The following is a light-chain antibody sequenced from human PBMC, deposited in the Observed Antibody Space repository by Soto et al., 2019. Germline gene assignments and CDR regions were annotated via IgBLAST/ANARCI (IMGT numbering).Light chain of an antibody. CDR2: DAS. J-gene: IGKJ4*01. CDR3: QHRSNWLT. CDR1: QSVSSY. Sequence: EIVLTQSPATLSLSPGERATLSCRASQSVSSYLAWYQQKPGQAPRLLIYDASTRATGIPARFSGSGSGTYFTLTITILEPEDFAVYYCQHRSNWLTFGGGTKVEIK. V-gene: IGKV3-11*01.